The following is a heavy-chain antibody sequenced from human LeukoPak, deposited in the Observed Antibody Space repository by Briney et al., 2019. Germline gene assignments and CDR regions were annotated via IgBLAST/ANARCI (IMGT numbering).Heavy chain of an antibody. V-gene: IGHV3-23*01. J-gene: IGHJ6*03. CDR3: AKDGGYCSSTSCYLYYMDV. CDR2: ISGGGGST. Sequence: GGSLRLSCAASGFTFSSYAMSWVRQAPGKGLEWVSAISGGGGSTYYADSVKGRFTISRDNSKNTLYLQMNSLRAEDTAVYYCAKDGGYCSSTSCYLYYMDVWGKGTTVTVSS. CDR1: GFTFSSYA. D-gene: IGHD2-2*01.